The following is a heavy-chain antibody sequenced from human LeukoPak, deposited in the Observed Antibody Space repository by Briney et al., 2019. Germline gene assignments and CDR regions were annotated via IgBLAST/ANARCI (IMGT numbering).Heavy chain of an antibody. J-gene: IGHJ4*02. CDR3: ARDYCTTTRCYPNYLDY. Sequence: NPSETLSLTCTVSGGSISTYYWSWIRQPPGKGLEWIGYIYYTGNTNYNPSLRSRVAISVDTSKNQFSLKLSSVTAADTAVYYCARDYCTTTRCYPNYLDYWGQGTLVTVSS. D-gene: IGHD2-2*01. CDR2: IYYTGNT. V-gene: IGHV4-59*01. CDR1: GGSISTYY.